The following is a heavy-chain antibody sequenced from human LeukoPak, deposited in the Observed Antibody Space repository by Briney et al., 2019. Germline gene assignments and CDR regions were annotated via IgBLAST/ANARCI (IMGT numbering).Heavy chain of an antibody. CDR3: ARVSSGYSYGYFFDY. Sequence: SETLSLTCAVYGGSFSGYYWSWIRQPAGKGLEWIGRIYTSGSTNYNPSLKSRVTMSVDTSKNQFSLKLSSVTAADTAVYYCARVSSGYSYGYFFDYWGQGTLVTVSS. V-gene: IGHV4-59*10. D-gene: IGHD5-18*01. J-gene: IGHJ4*02. CDR2: IYTSGST. CDR1: GGSFSGYY.